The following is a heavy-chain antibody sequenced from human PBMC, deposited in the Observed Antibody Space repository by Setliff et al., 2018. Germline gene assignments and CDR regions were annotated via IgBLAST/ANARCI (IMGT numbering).Heavy chain of an antibody. V-gene: IGHV1-24*01. D-gene: IGHD1-1*01. CDR3: AREGGWNGIILYYFDY. CDR2: FDPEDSET. Sequence: ASVKVSCKVSGYTLNELSRHWVRQAPGKGLEWMGGFDPEDSETIYAQKFQGRVTMTEDTSTDTAYMELSSLRSEDTAVYYCAREGGWNGIILYYFDYWGQGTLFTVSA. J-gene: IGHJ4*02. CDR1: GYTLNELS.